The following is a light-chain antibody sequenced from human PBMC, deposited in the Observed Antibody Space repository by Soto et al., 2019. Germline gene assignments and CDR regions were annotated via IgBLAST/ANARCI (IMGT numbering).Light chain of an antibody. CDR2: VNSDGSH. V-gene: IGLV4-69*01. CDR1: SGHSSYA. Sequence: QPVLTQSPSASASLGASVKLTCTLSSGHSSYAIAWYQQQPGKGPRYLMKVNSDGSHNKGDGIPDRFSGSSSGAERSLTISSLQSEDEADYYCQTWGTGIQVFGGGTKVTVL. CDR3: QTWGTGIQV. J-gene: IGLJ2*01.